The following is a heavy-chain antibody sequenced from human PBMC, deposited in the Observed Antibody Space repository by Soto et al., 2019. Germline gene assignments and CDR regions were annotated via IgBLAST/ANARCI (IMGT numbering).Heavy chain of an antibody. J-gene: IGHJ6*02. CDR2: INPSGGST. V-gene: IGHV1-46*01. D-gene: IGHD4-4*01. CDR1: GHAFTSYY. CDR3: ARAATVTTFPLHSPDYYYYGMYV. Sequence: ASVKVSCTASGHAFTSYYMNWVRQAPGQGLEWMGIINPSGGSTSYAQKFQGRVTMTRGTPTSTVYMELSSLRSEETAVYYCARAATVTTFPLHSPDYYYYGMYVWGQGTTVTVSS.